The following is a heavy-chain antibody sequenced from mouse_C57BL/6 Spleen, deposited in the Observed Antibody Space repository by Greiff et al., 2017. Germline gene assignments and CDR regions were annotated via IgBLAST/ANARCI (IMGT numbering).Heavy chain of an antibody. CDR3: ARSWVTTVVAAYYFDC. J-gene: IGHJ2*01. CDR2: IDPEDGET. CDR1: GFNIKDYY. D-gene: IGHD1-1*01. Sequence: VQLKQSGAELVKPGASVKLSCTASGFNIKDYYMHWVKQRTEQGLEWIGRIDPEDGETKYAPKFQGKATITADTSSNTAYLQLSSLTSEDTAVYYCARSWVTTVVAAYYFDCWGQGATLSVAS. V-gene: IGHV14-2*01.